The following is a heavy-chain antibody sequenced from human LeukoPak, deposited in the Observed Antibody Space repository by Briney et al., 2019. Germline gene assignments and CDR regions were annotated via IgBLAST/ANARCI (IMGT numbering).Heavy chain of an antibody. CDR1: GGSFSGYY. CDR3: AGLTYYDFWSGPGDP. J-gene: IGHJ5*02. V-gene: IGHV4-34*01. CDR2: INHSGST. Sequence: PSETLSLTCAVYGGSFSGYYWSWIRQPPGKGLEWIGEINHSGSTNYNPSLKSRVTISVDTSKNQFSLKLSSVTAADTAVYYCAGLTYYDFWSGPGDPWGQGTLVTVS. D-gene: IGHD3-3*01.